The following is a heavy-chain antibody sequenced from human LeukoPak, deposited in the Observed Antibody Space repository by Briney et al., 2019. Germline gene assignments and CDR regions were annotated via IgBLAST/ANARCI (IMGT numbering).Heavy chain of an antibody. CDR2: INPSGGST. V-gene: IGHV1-46*01. CDR1: GHTFSNYY. Sequence: ASVKVSCKASGHTFSNYYMHWVRQAPGQGLEWMGIINPSGGSTSYAQKFQGRVTMTRDTSISTAYMELSRLRSDDTAVYYCARDGQGYYGSGSYPLYYYYMDVWGKGTTVTVSS. CDR3: ARDGQGYYGSGSYPLYYYYMDV. D-gene: IGHD3-10*01. J-gene: IGHJ6*03.